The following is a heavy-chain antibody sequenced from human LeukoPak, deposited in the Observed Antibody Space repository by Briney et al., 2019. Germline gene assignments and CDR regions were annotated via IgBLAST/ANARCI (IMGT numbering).Heavy chain of an antibody. CDR1: GFTFSTYG. Sequence: GRSLRLSCAASGFTFSTYGMHWVRQAPGKGLEWVSVIWNDGSNKYYADSVKGRFTISRDNFMNTLYLQMNSLRVEDTAVYDCAGAVGPFDYWGQGTLVTVSS. CDR2: IWNDGSNK. J-gene: IGHJ4*02. V-gene: IGHV3-33*01. D-gene: IGHD2-15*01. CDR3: AGAVGPFDY.